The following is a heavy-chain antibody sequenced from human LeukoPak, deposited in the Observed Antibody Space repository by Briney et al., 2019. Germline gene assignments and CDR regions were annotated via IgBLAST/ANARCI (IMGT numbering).Heavy chain of an antibody. CDR3: TSYTSGWN. Sequence: GGSLRLSCAASELTFNSNWMHWVRQAPGKGLVWVSRINSDGSTTNYADSVKGRFTISRDNAKDTLYLQMNSLRAEDTAVYYCTSYTSGWNWGQGTLVTVSS. V-gene: IGHV3-74*01. D-gene: IGHD6-19*01. J-gene: IGHJ4*02. CDR1: ELTFNSNW. CDR2: INSDGSTT.